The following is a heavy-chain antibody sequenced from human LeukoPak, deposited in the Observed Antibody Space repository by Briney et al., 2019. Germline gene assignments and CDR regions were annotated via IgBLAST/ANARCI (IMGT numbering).Heavy chain of an antibody. V-gene: IGHV1-8*02. Sequence: ASVKVSCKASGYTFTSYAIHWVRQATGQGLEWMGWMHPNSGNTGCAQKFQGRVTMTRNTSISTAYMELSSLRSEDTAVYYCARAPYGSGSFRAFDIWGQGTMVTVSS. CDR3: ARAPYGSGSFRAFDI. D-gene: IGHD3-10*01. CDR2: MHPNSGNT. CDR1: GYTFTSYA. J-gene: IGHJ3*02.